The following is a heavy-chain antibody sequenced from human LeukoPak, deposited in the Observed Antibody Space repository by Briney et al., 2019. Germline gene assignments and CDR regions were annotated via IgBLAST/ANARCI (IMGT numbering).Heavy chain of an antibody. CDR3: ARSGVVPDSSGYYYDY. D-gene: IGHD3-22*01. CDR1: GGSFSGYY. Sequence: PSETLSLTCAVYGGSFSGYYWSWLRQPPGKGLEWIGEINHSGSTNYNPSLKSRVTISVDTSKNQFSLKLSSVTAADTAVYYCARSGVVPDSSGYYYDYWGQGTLVTVSS. CDR2: INHSGST. J-gene: IGHJ4*02. V-gene: IGHV4-34*01.